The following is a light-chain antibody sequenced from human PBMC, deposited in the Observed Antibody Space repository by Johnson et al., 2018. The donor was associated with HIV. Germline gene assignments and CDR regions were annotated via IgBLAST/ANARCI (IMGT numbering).Light chain of an antibody. CDR2: ENN. J-gene: IGLJ1*01. V-gene: IGLV1-51*02. CDR3: GTWDSSLSAYV. CDR1: SSIIRNNY. Sequence: QPVLTQPPSVSAAPGQKVTISCSGSSSIIRNNYVSWYQQLPGAAPKLLIYENNKRPSGIPDRFSGSKSGTSATLGITGLQTGDEADYYCGTWDSSLSAYVFGTGTKVTVL.